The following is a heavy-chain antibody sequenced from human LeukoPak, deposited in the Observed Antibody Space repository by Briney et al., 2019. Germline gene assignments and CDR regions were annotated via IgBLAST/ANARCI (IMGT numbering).Heavy chain of an antibody. Sequence: PSQTLSLTCTVPGGSISSGSYYWSWIRQPAGKGLEWIGRIYTSGSTNYNPSLKSRVTISVDTSKNQFSLKLSSVTAADTAVYYCAREASRYCSSTSCYWSSWGGPYFDYWGQGTLVTVSS. CDR1: GGSISSGSYY. D-gene: IGHD2-2*01. V-gene: IGHV4-61*02. J-gene: IGHJ4*02. CDR2: IYTSGST. CDR3: AREASRYCSSTSCYWSSWGGPYFDY.